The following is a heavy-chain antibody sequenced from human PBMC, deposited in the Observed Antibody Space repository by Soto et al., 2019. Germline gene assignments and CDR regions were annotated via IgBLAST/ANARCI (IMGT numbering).Heavy chain of an antibody. D-gene: IGHD6-13*01. CDR3: AHIRAILDSSSWYDYYYGMDV. CDR1: GFSLSNARMG. CDR2: IYWDDDK. J-gene: IGHJ6*02. Sequence: GSGPTLVNPTQTLTLTCTVSGFSLSNARMGVGWIRQPPGKALEWLALIYWDDDKRYSPSLKSRLTITKDTSKNQVVLTMTNMDPVDTATYYCAHIRAILDSSSWYDYYYGMDVWGQGTTVTVSS. V-gene: IGHV2-5*02.